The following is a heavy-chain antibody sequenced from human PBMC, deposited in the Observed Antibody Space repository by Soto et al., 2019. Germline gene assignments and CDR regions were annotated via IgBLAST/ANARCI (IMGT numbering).Heavy chain of an antibody. CDR3: ASFVVVTARNWFDP. J-gene: IGHJ5*02. CDR1: GFTFSSYS. CDR2: ISSSSSYI. V-gene: IGHV3-21*01. D-gene: IGHD2-21*02. Sequence: EVQLVESGGGLVKPGGSLRLSCAASGFTFSSYSMNWVRQAPGKGLEWVSSISSSSSYIYYADSVKGRFTISRDNAKNSLYRQMNSLRAEDTAVYYCASFVVVTARNWFDPWGQGTLVTVSS.